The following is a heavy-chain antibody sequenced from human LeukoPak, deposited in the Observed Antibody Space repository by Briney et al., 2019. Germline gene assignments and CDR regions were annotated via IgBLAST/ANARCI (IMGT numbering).Heavy chain of an antibody. D-gene: IGHD2-8*01. CDR2: INPNSGGT. J-gene: IGHJ4*02. CDR1: GYTLTGYY. V-gene: IGHV1-2*02. Sequence: ASVKVSCKASGYTLTGYYMHWVRQAPGQGLEWMGWINPNSGGTNYAQEFQGRVTMTRDTSISTAYMELSRLRSDDTAVYYCARDARYCTNGVCYHPFDYWGQGTLVTVSS. CDR3: ARDARYCTNGVCYHPFDY.